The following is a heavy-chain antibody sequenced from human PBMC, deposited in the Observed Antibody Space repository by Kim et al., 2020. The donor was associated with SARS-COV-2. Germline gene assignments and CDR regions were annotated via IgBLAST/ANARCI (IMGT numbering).Heavy chain of an antibody. CDR2: INPNSGGT. CDR3: ARMRGSYYYYGMDV. D-gene: IGHD3-16*01. V-gene: IGHV1-2*06. Sequence: ASVKVSCKASGYTFTGYYMHWVRQAPGQGLEWMGRINPNSGGTNYAQKFQGRVTMTRDTSISTAYMELSRLRSDDTAVYYCARMRGSYYYYGMDVWAKGPRSPSP. CDR1: GYTFTGYY. J-gene: IGHJ6*02.